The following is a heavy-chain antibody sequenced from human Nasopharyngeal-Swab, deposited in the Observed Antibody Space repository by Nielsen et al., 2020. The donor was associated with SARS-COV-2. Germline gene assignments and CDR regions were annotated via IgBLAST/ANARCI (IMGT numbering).Heavy chain of an antibody. CDR1: GFTFTTYG. CDR2: ISGSGSSR. V-gene: IGHV3-21*01. CDR3: VRGDRRDY. J-gene: IGHJ4*02. Sequence: GESLKISCAASGFTFTTYGMNWVRQAPGKGLEWVSSISGSGSSRYYAASLKGRFTISRDNAQNSLFLQINSLTAEDTAFYFCVRGDRRDYWGLGTLVTVSS.